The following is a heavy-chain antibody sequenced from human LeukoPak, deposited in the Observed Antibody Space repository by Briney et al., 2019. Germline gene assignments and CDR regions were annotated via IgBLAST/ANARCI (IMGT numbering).Heavy chain of an antibody. V-gene: IGHV3-21*01. Sequence: GGSLRLSCAASGFTFSSYSMNWVRQAPGKGPEWVSSISSSSSYIYYADSVKGRFTISRDNAKNSLYLQMNSLRAEDTAVYYCAREPGDGDYPEGYFDYWGQGTLVTVSS. CDR1: GFTFSSYS. D-gene: IGHD4-17*01. CDR2: ISSSSSYI. J-gene: IGHJ4*02. CDR3: AREPGDGDYPEGYFDY.